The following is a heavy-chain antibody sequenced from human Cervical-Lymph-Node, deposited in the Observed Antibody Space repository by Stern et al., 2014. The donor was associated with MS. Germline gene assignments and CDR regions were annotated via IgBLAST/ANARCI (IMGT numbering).Heavy chain of an antibody. CDR1: GYTLTIYY. CDR3: ASGGEVDGGDV. J-gene: IGHJ6*02. V-gene: IGHV1-46*01. CDR2: NNPRGGRT. Sequence: VQLVESGTEVKKPGASVKVSCKASGYTLTIYYIHWVRQAPGQGLEWMGVNNPRGGRTTYAQKFQGRVTMTRDTSTSTAYMELSSLRSDDTAVYYCASGGEVDGGDVWGQGTTVTVFS. D-gene: IGHD2-15*01.